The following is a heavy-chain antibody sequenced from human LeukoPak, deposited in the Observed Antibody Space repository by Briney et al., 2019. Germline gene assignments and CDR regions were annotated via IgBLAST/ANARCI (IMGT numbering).Heavy chain of an antibody. CDR1: GGSFSGYY. CDR3: ARGVRSYLYYYYGMDV. Sequence: PSETLSLTCAVYGGSFSGYYWSWIRQPPGKGLEWIGEINHSGSTNYNPSLKSRVTISVDTSKNQFSLKLSSVTAADTAVYYCARGVRSYLYYYYGMDVWGQGTTVTVSS. V-gene: IGHV4-34*01. CDR2: INHSGST. D-gene: IGHD1-26*01. J-gene: IGHJ6*02.